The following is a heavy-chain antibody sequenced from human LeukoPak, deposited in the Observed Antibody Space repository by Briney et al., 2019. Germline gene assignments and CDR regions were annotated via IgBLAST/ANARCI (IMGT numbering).Heavy chain of an antibody. CDR1: GYTFTGYY. V-gene: IGHV1-2*02. D-gene: IGHD2-21*01. J-gene: IGHJ5*02. CDR2: INPNSGGT. CDR3: ARDAFLAYCGGDCPPHNWFDP. Sequence: ASVKVSCKASGYTFTGYYMHWVRQAPGQGLEWMGWINPNSGGTNYAQKFQGRVTMTRDTSISTAYMELSRLRSDDTTVYYSARDAFLAYCGGDCPPHNWFDPWGQGTLVTVSS.